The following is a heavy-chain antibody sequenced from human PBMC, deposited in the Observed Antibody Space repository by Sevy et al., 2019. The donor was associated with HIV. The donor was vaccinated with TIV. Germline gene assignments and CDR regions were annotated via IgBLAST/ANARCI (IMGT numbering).Heavy chain of an antibody. Sequence: RGSLRLSCAASGFTFNSYSMYWVRQAPGKGLEWLAVISYDGSYKYYADSVKGRFTISRDNSKNTLYLQMNSLRTEDTAVYYCAGDAAEGPYSSTWYSNWLDPWGQGTQVTVSS. CDR3: AGDAAEGPYSSTWYSNWLDP. V-gene: IGHV3-30*04. D-gene: IGHD6-13*01. CDR2: ISYDGSYK. CDR1: GFTFNSYS. J-gene: IGHJ5*02.